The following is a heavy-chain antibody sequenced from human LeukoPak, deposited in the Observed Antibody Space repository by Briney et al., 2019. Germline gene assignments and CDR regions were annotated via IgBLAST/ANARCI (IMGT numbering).Heavy chain of an antibody. Sequence: PGGSLRLSCAASGFTFSSYAMSWVRQAPGKGLEWVSAISNSGGTTYYADSVKGRFTISRDNSKNTLYLQMNSLRAEDTAIYYCAKAEERMATIGYWGQGTLVTLSS. CDR1: GFTFSSYA. CDR3: AKAEERMATIGY. CDR2: ISNSGGTT. J-gene: IGHJ4*02. V-gene: IGHV3-23*01. D-gene: IGHD5-24*01.